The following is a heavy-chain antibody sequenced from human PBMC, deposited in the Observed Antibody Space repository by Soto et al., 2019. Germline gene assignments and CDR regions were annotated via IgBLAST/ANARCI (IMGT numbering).Heavy chain of an antibody. CDR2: ISRSGSTI. Sequence: GGSLRLSCAASGFTFSSYSMNWVRQAPGKGLEWLSYISRSGSTIYCADSVKGRFTISRDNAKNSLYLQMNSLKTEDTAVYFCTSFRHAVAGTENFDYWGQGTLVTVSS. J-gene: IGHJ4*02. CDR3: TSFRHAVAGTENFDY. CDR1: GFTFSSYS. D-gene: IGHD6-19*01. V-gene: IGHV3-48*04.